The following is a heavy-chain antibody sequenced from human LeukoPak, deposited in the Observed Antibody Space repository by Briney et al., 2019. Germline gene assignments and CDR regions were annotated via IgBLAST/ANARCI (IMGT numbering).Heavy chain of an antibody. J-gene: IGHJ4*02. CDR1: GYTFTGYY. D-gene: IGHD2-2*01. CDR2: INPNSGGT. V-gene: IGHV1-2*04. Sequence: ASVKVSCKASGYTFTGYYMHWVRQAPGQGLEWMGWINPNSGGTNYAQKFQGWVTMTRDTSISTAYMELSRLRSDDTAVYYCARDIVVVPAASRSRGPSDYWGQGTLVTVSS. CDR3: ARDIVVVPAASRSRGPSDY.